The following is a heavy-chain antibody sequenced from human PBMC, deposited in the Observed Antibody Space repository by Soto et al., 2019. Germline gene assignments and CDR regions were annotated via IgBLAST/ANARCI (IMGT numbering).Heavy chain of an antibody. CDR2: ISSSGGTI. D-gene: IGHD1-26*01. CDR3: AREREDAFDI. Sequence: GGSLRLSCAASGFTFSSYEINWVRQAPGKGLEWVSYISSSGGTIYYADSVKGRFTISRDIAKNSLYLQMNSLRAEDTAVYYCAREREDAFDIWGQGTMVTVSS. CDR1: GFTFSSYE. J-gene: IGHJ3*02. V-gene: IGHV3-48*03.